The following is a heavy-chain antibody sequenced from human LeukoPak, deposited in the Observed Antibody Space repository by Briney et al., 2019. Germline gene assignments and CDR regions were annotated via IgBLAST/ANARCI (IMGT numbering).Heavy chain of an antibody. D-gene: IGHD6-19*01. J-gene: IGHJ4*02. CDR1: GFTFSSYS. CDR2: ISSSSRYI. Sequence: PGGSLRLSCAASGFTFSSYSMNWVRQAPGKGLEWVSSISSSSRYIYYADSMKGRFTISRDNSKNTLYLQMNSLRAEDTAVYYCAKGPWLAYPYYFDYWGQGTLVTVSS. CDR3: AKGPWLAYPYYFDY. V-gene: IGHV3-21*04.